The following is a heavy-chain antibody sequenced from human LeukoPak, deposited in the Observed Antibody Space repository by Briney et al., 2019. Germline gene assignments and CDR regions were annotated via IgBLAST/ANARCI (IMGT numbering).Heavy chain of an antibody. CDR1: GFTFGDYA. CDR2: IRSKAYGGTT. V-gene: IGHV3-49*03. CDR3: TTDPIQLWSSGDFDY. Sequence: GGSLRLSCTASGFTFGDYAMSWFRQAPGKGLEWVGFIRSKAYGGTTEYAASVKGRFTISRDDSKNTLYLQMNSLKTEDTAVYYCTTDPIQLWSSGDFDYWGQGTLVTVSS. J-gene: IGHJ4*02. D-gene: IGHD5-18*01.